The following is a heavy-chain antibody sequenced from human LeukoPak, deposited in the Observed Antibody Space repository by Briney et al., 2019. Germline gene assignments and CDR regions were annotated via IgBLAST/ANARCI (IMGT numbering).Heavy chain of an antibody. CDR3: ASQPLEYSSSSLDY. CDR1: GYSISSGYY. CDR2: TYHSGST. V-gene: IGHV4-38-2*02. D-gene: IGHD6-6*01. J-gene: IGHJ4*02. Sequence: PSETLSLTCTVSGYSISSGYYWGWIRQPPGKGLEWIGSTYHSGSTYYNPSLKSRVTISVDKSKNQFSLKLSSVTAADTAVYYCASQPLEYSSSSLDYWGQGTLVTVSS.